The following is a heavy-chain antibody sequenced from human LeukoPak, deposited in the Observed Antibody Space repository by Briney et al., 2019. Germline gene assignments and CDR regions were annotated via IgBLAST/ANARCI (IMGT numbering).Heavy chain of an antibody. CDR2: IYPGDSDT. V-gene: IGHV5-51*01. CDR1: GYSFTSYW. J-gene: IGHJ4*02. CDR3: ARLAAAGTRFYDY. Sequence: GESLKISCKGSGYSFTSYWIGWVRQMPGKGLEWMGIIYPGDSDTRYSPSFQGQVTISADKSISTAYLQGSSLKASDTAMYYCARLAAAGTRFYDYWGQGTLVTVSS. D-gene: IGHD6-13*01.